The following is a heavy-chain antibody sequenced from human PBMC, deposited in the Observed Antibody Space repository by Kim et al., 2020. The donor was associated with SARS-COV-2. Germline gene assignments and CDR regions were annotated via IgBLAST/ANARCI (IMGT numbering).Heavy chain of an antibody. J-gene: IGHJ4*01. V-gene: IGHV3-23*01. CDR2: ISGSGAGT. CDR1: GFTFSNYA. D-gene: IGHD6-13*01. CDR3: AIRSSYSSTWYYFDY. Sequence: GGSLRLSCAASGFTFSNYAMTWVRQAPGKGPEWVSVISGSGAGTYYADSAKGRFTISRDNSKDTLYLQLNSLRAEDTAVYYCAIRSSYSSTWYYFDYWG.